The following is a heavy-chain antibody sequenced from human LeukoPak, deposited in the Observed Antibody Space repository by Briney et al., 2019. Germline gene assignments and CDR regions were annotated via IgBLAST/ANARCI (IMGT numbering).Heavy chain of an antibody. CDR3: ARYGNGAWLAHYSFDI. CDR1: GFTFSSYW. Sequence: GGSLRLSCAASGFTFSSYWMSWVRQAPGKGLEWVANIKQDGSEKYYVDSVKGRFTISRDNAKNSLYLQMNSLRAEDTAVYYCARYGNGAWLAHYSFDIWGQGTMVTVSS. V-gene: IGHV3-7*01. J-gene: IGHJ3*02. CDR2: IKQDGSEK. D-gene: IGHD6-19*01.